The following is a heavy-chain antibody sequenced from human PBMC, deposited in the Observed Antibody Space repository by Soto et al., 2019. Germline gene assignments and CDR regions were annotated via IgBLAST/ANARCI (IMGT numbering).Heavy chain of an antibody. CDR3: VGAGHSLSTRYYLGN. V-gene: IGHV1-69*02. Sequence: SVKVSCKASGGAFSSYTISWVRQAPGQGLEWMGRIIPILGIANYAQKFQGRVTITADKSTRTAYMELSSLRSEDTAVYYCVGAGHSLSTRYYLGNWGKESLFTVAS. CDR1: GGAFSSYT. J-gene: IGHJ1*01. CDR2: IIPILGIA. D-gene: IGHD2-2*01.